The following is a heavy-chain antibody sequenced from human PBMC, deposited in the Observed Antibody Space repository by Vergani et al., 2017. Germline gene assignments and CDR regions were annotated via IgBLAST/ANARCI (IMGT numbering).Heavy chain of an antibody. CDR3: TXPTKCELRYFFDY. Sequence: EVQPVESGGGLVKPGGSLRLSCTTSGFTFSSAWMSWVRQAPGKGLEWVARIRPKTAGEKTDYAAPVKGRFTISREGTKNTLYLQMNSLKTEDTAVYYCTXPTKCELRYFFDYWGQGPLFTVSS. CDR1: GFTFSSAW. CDR2: IRPKTAGEKT. D-gene: IGHD3-9*01. J-gene: IGHJ4*02. V-gene: IGHV3-15*01.